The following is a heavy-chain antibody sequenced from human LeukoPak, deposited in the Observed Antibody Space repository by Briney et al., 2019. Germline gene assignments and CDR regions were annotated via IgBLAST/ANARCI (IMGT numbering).Heavy chain of an antibody. V-gene: IGHV3-64D*06. Sequence: PGGSLSLSCSVSGFPFSTYVMHWVRQAPGKGLEYVSAISSNGDNTYYADSVKGRFTIPRDNSKNTLYLQMSSLRADDTAVYYCVRGTGYWGQGTLVTVSS. CDR3: VRGTGY. CDR2: ISSNGDNT. CDR1: GFPFSTYV. J-gene: IGHJ4*02.